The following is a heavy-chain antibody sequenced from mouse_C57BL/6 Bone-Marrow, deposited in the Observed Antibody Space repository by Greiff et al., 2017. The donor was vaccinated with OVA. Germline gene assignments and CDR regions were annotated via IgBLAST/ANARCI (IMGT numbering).Heavy chain of an antibody. CDR3: TTQADFDY. CDR1: GFNITDDY. CDR2: IDPENGDT. J-gene: IGHJ2*01. V-gene: IGHV14-4*01. D-gene: IGHD3-2*02. Sequence: VQLKESGAELVRPGASVKLSCTASGFNITDDYMHWVKQRPEQGLEWIGWIDPENGDTEYASKFKGKATITADTSSNTAYLQLSSLTSEDTAVYYCTTQADFDYWGRGTTLTVSS.